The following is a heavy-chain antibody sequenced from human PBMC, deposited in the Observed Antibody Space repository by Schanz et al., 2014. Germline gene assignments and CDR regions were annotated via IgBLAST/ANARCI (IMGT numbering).Heavy chain of an antibody. CDR1: GFTFSSYA. J-gene: IGHJ4*02. CDR2: VSRSTPDI. D-gene: IGHD3-3*01. V-gene: IGHV3-48*01. Sequence: DVQLLESGGGLVQPGGSLRLSCAASGFTFSSYAMNWVRQAPGKGLEWVSYVSRSTPDIYYADSVKGRFTMSRDNAKNSVFLQMNSLRAEDTAVYYCVRDSFFAFDYWGQGTLVTGSS. CDR3: VRDSFFAFDY.